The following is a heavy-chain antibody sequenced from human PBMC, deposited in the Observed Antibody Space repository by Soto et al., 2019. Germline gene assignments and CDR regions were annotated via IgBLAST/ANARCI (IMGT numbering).Heavy chain of an antibody. V-gene: IGHV3-23*01. CDR3: AKGPLRAYDILTGRYYYYGMDV. J-gene: IGHJ6*02. D-gene: IGHD3-9*01. CDR2: ISGSGGST. Sequence: HPGGSLRLSCAASGFTFSSYAMSWVRQAPGKGLEWVSAISGSGGSTYYADSVKGRFTISRDNSKNTLYLQMNSLRAEDTAVYYCAKGPLRAYDILTGRYYYYGMDVWGQGTLVTVSS. CDR1: GFTFSSYA.